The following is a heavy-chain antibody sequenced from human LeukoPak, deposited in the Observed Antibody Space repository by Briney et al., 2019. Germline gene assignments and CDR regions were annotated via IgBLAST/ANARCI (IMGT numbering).Heavy chain of an antibody. V-gene: IGHV3-7*01. D-gene: IGHD2-2*01. J-gene: IGHJ4*02. CDR2: IKQDGSEK. Sequence: GGSLRLSCAASGFTVSSNYMSWVRQAPGKGLEWVANIKQDGSEKYYVDSVKGRFTISRDNAKNSLYLQMNSLRVEDTAVYYCARVRARSYCSSTSCYGYWGQGTLVTVSS. CDR3: ARVRARSYCSSTSCYGY. CDR1: GFTVSSNY.